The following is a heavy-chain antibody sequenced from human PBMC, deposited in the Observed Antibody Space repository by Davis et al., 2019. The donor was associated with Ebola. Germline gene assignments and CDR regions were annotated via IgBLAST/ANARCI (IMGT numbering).Heavy chain of an antibody. Sequence: MPSETLSLTCAVYGGSFSGYYWSWIRQPPGKGLEWIGEINHSGSTNYNPSLKSRVTISIDTSKNHFSLKLSSVTAADTAVYYCARWVYSYGSGPLYGMDVWGAGTTVTVSS. V-gene: IGHV4-34*01. D-gene: IGHD3-10*01. CDR3: ARWVYSYGSGPLYGMDV. J-gene: IGHJ6*04. CDR1: GGSFSGYY. CDR2: INHSGST.